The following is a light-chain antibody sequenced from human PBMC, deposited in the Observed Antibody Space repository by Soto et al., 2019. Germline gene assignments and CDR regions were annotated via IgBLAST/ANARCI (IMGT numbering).Light chain of an antibody. CDR1: QSASNF. CDR3: QQRSDWFT. CDR2: DAS. Sequence: EIVLTQSPATLSLSPGERATLSCRASQSASNFLAWYQQKPGQAPRLLIYDASNRATGIPVRFSGSGSGTDFTLTISSLEPEDFGLYYCQQRSDWFTFGQGTRLEI. J-gene: IGKJ5*01. V-gene: IGKV3-11*01.